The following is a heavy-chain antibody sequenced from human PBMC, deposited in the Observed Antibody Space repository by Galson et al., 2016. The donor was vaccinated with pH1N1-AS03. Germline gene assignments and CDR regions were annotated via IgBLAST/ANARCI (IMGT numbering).Heavy chain of an antibody. Sequence: SLRLSCAGSGFTFDDYAMHWVRQAPGKGPEWVAGISWNNGSTGYADSVKGRFIVSRDNAKNSLYLQMNSLRPEDTAFYYCAKGAQKRIFHYDISGFLYWGQGTLVTVSS. J-gene: IGHJ4*02. CDR3: AKGAQKRIFHYDISGFLY. CDR1: GFTFDDYA. D-gene: IGHD3-22*01. V-gene: IGHV3-9*01. CDR2: ISWNNGST.